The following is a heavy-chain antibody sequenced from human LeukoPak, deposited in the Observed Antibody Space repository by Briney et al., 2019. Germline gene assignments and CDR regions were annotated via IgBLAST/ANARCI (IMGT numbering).Heavy chain of an antibody. Sequence: KTAGSLRLSCAASGFTFSDYYMSWISQAPGKWLEWVSYISSSGSTIYYADSVKGRFTISRDNAKNSLYLQMNSLRAEDTAVYYCAREGGSWLDAFDIWGQGTMVTVSS. CDR3: AREGGSWLDAFDI. J-gene: IGHJ3*02. CDR2: ISSSGSTI. CDR1: GFTFSDYY. V-gene: IGHV3-11*04. D-gene: IGHD6-13*01.